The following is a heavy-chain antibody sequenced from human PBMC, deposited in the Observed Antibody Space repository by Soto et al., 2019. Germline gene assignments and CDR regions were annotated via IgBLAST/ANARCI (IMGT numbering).Heavy chain of an antibody. CDR2: IIPIFGTA. J-gene: IGHJ3*02. Sequence: SVKVSCKASGGTFSSYAISWVRQAPGQGLEWMGGIIPIFGTANYAQKFQGRVTITADESTSTAYMELSSLRSEDTAVYYCARDAGAYYYDSSGYPNDAFDIWGQGTMVTV. V-gene: IGHV1-69*13. CDR3: ARDAGAYYYDSSGYPNDAFDI. CDR1: GGTFSSYA. D-gene: IGHD3-22*01.